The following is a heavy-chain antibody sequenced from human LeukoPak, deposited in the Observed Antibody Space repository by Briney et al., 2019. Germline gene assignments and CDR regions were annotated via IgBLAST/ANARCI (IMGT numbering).Heavy chain of an antibody. D-gene: IGHD6-13*01. J-gene: IGHJ4*02. CDR3: AKDRRIAAAGTFDY. CDR2: ISGSGGST. V-gene: IGHV3-23*01. Sequence: TSETLSLTCGVYGGSFSGYYWSWIRQPPGKGLEWVSAISGSGGSTYYADSVKGRFTISRDNSKNTLYLQMNSLRAEDTAVYYCAKDRRIAAAGTFDYWGQGTLVTVSS. CDR1: GGSFSGYY.